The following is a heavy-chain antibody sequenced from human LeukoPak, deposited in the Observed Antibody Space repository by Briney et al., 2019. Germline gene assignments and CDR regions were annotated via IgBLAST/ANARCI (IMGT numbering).Heavy chain of an antibody. CDR1: SYSINSNYY. V-gene: IGHV4-38-2*02. Sequence: SETLSLICSVSSYSINSNYYWGWIWQSPGKGLEWIGSIYHTGSTYYNPSLKSRVTISLDASNKQFSLRLSSVTAADTAVYYCARGSHPVTGTLGGYFDPWGQGTLVTVSS. J-gene: IGHJ4*02. CDR3: ARGSHPVTGTLGGYFDP. CDR2: IYHTGST. D-gene: IGHD6-19*01.